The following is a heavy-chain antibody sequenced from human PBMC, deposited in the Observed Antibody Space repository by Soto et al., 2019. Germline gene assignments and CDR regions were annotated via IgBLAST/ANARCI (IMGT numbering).Heavy chain of an antibody. CDR3: ARRAYDYIWGSAIKDAFDI. J-gene: IGHJ3*02. CDR1: GFTFSSYS. CDR2: ISSSSSTI. V-gene: IGHV3-48*01. Sequence: GSLRLSCAASGFTFSSYSMNCVRQAPGKGLEWVSYISSSSSTIYYADSVKGRFTISRDNAKNSLYLQMNSLRAEDTAVYYCARRAYDYIWGSAIKDAFDIWGQGTMVTVSS. D-gene: IGHD3-16*01.